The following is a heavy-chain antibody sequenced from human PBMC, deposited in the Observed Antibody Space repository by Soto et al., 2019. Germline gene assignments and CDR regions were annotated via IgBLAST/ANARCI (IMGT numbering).Heavy chain of an antibody. CDR1: GGSISSGNFY. V-gene: IGHV4-30-4*01. CDR3: ADGSHGGNTYFDL. Sequence: VQLQESGPGLVRPSETLSLTCTVSGGSISSGNFYWSWIRQPPGKGLEWIGYIYFSGSTSYSPSLKSRLTITLNTSNNQFSLKLTSVTAADTAVYYCADGSHGGNTYFDLWGQGALVTVSS. D-gene: IGHD1-26*01. J-gene: IGHJ4*02. CDR2: IYFSGST.